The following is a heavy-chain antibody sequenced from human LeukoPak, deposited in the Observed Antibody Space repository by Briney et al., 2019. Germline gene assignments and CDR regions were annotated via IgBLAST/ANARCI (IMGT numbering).Heavy chain of an antibody. CDR3: ARGSGPPGYYYYMDV. V-gene: IGHV1-69*13. J-gene: IGHJ6*03. CDR2: IIPIFGTA. Sequence: SVMVSCKVSGYTSPFYGITWVRQAPGQGLEWMGGIIPIFGTANYAQKFQGRVTITADESTSTAYMELSSLRSEDTAVYYCARGSGPPGYYYYMDVWGKGTTVTVSS. D-gene: IGHD6-25*01. CDR1: GYTSPFYG.